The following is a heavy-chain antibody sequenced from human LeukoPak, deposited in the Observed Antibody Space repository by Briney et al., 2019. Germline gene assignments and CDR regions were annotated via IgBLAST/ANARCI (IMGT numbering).Heavy chain of an antibody. CDR2: ISAYNGNT. Sequence: ASVKVSCKASGYTFTSYGISWVRQAPGQGLEWMGWISAYNGNTNYAQKLQGRVTMTRNTSISTAYMELSSLRSEDTAVYYCAREGRTKGAFDIWGQGTMVTVSS. CDR1: GYTFTSYG. V-gene: IGHV1-18*01. CDR3: AREGRTKGAFDI. J-gene: IGHJ3*02. D-gene: IGHD1-1*01.